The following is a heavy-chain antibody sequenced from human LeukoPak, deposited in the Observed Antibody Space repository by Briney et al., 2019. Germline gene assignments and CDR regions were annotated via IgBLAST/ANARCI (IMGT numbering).Heavy chain of an antibody. V-gene: IGHV3-30*03. J-gene: IGHJ4*02. Sequence: GGSLRLSCAASGFTFSSYGMHWVRQAPGKGLEWVAVISYDGSNKYYADSVKGRFTISRDNSKNTLYLQMNSLRAEDTAVYYCARVGYQLPSFDYWGQGTLVTVSS. D-gene: IGHD2-2*01. CDR1: GFTFSSYG. CDR3: ARVGYQLPSFDY. CDR2: ISYDGSNK.